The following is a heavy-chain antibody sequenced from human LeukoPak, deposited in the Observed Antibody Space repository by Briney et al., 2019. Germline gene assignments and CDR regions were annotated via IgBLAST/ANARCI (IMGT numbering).Heavy chain of an antibody. CDR3: ASSVVPAAMLDY. CDR2: INPNSGGT. J-gene: IGHJ4*02. V-gene: IGHV1-2*02. D-gene: IGHD2-2*01. Sequence: GASVKVSCKASGGTFSSYAISWVRQAPGQGLEWMGWINPNSGGTNYAQKFQGRVTMTRDTSISTAYMELSRLRSDDTAVYYCASSVVPAAMLDYWGQGTLVTVSS. CDR1: GGTFSSYA.